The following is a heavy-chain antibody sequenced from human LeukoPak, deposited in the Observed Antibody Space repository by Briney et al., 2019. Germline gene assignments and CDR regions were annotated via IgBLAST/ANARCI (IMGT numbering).Heavy chain of an antibody. CDR3: ARGGLYYGSGSYHDY. CDR2: INAGNGNT. J-gene: IGHJ4*02. Sequence: GRSLRLSCAASGFTFSSYGMHWVRQAPGQRLEWMGWINAGNGNTKYSQKFQGRVTITRDTSASTAYMELSSLRSEDTAVYYCARGGLYYGSGSYHDYWGQGTLVTVSS. V-gene: IGHV1-3*01. CDR1: GFTFSSYG. D-gene: IGHD3-10*01.